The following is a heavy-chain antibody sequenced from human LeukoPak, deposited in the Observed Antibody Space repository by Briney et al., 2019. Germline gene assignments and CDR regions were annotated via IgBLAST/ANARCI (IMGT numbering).Heavy chain of an antibody. CDR2: ISGSSGRI. J-gene: IGHJ6*03. V-gene: IGHV3-23*01. Sequence: GGPLRLSCAASGFSFNNYVLSWVRQAPGEGLEWVSSISGSSGRISYTAAVRGRFNIYRENSRNIAYLQMHSRRAHGPAVFYCAKNRVQEVVSGRLYYYFYMHVWGRGATVTVSS. D-gene: IGHD4-23*01. CDR1: GFSFNNYV. CDR3: AKNRVQEVVSGRLYYYFYMHV.